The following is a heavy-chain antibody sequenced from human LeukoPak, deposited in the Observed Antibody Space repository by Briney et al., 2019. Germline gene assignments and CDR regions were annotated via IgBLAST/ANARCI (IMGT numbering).Heavy chain of an antibody. CDR1: GYTFTSYG. D-gene: IGHD3-10*01. CDR2: ISAYNGNT. V-gene: IGHV1-18*01. Sequence: ASVKVSRKASGYTFTSYGISWVRQAPGQGLEWMGWISAYNGNTNYAQKLQGRVTMTTDTSTSTAYMELRSLRSDDTAVYYCARVVGRGVIITGAFDIWGQGTMVTVSS. J-gene: IGHJ3*02. CDR3: ARVVGRGVIITGAFDI.